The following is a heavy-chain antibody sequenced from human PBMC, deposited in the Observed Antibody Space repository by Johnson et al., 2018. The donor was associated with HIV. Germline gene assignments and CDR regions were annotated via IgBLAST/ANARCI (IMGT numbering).Heavy chain of an antibody. CDR3: AKGLWELLYAFEI. J-gene: IGHJ3*02. D-gene: IGHD1-26*01. Sequence: VQLVERGGGLVQPGGSLRLSCAASGFTFSSYAMSWVRQAPGKGLEWVSAISGSGGSTYYADSVKGRFTISRNNSKNTLYLQMNSMRAEDTAVYYCAKGLWELLYAFEIWGQGTMVTVSS. CDR1: GFTFSSYA. CDR2: ISGSGGST. V-gene: IGHV3-23*04.